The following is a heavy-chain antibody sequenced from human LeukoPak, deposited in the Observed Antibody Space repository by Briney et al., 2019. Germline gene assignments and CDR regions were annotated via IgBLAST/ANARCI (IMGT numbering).Heavy chain of an antibody. J-gene: IGHJ4*02. CDR1: GGSISSSSYY. D-gene: IGHD6-13*01. V-gene: IGHV4-39*07. CDR2: IFYSGST. CDR3: ARVSSSSWLRYYFDY. Sequence: SETLSLTCTVSGGSISSSSYYWGWIRQPPGKGLEWIGSIFYSGSTHYNPSLKSRVTISVDTSKNQFSLKLSSVTAADTAVYYCARVSSSSWLRYYFDYWGQGTLVTVSS.